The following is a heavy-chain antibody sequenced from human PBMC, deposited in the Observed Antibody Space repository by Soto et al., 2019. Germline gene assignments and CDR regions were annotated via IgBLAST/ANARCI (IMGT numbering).Heavy chain of an antibody. CDR3: ARVRRGYGDYYYYYGMDV. CDR2: MNPNSGDT. Sequence: QVQLVQSGAEVKKPGASVKVSCKTSGDTFTTYDINWVRQAAGQGLEWMGRMNPNSGDTAYAQRFQGRVTTTRNTSITTAYMELSSLKSEDTAVYYCARVRRGYGDYYYYYGMDVWGQGTTVTVSS. V-gene: IGHV1-8*01. CDR1: GDTFTTYD. D-gene: IGHD4-17*01. J-gene: IGHJ6*02.